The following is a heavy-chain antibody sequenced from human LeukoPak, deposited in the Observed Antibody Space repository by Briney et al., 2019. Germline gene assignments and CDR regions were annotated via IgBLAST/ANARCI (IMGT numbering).Heavy chain of an antibody. Sequence: SESLSLTCTVSVGSISSYYWSWIRQPAPKGLEMIGRIYTSGSTNYNPSLKSRVTMSVDTSKNQFSLKLSSVPAADTAVYYCARGGTAAAPHYYGMDVWGQGTTVTVSS. CDR1: VGSISSYY. J-gene: IGHJ6*02. D-gene: IGHD6-13*01. CDR3: ARGGTAAAPHYYGMDV. V-gene: IGHV4-4*07. CDR2: IYTSGST.